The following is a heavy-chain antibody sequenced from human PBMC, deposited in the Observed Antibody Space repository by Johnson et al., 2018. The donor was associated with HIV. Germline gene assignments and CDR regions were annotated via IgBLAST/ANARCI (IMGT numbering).Heavy chain of an antibody. CDR2: IYSGGST. CDR3: ARVSPGNNAFDI. V-gene: IGHV3-53*01. J-gene: IGHJ3*02. Sequence: VQLVESGGGVVQPGRSLRLSCAASGFTVSSNYMSWVRQAPGKGLEWVSVIYSGGSTYYVDSVKGRFTISRDNAKNSLYLQMNSLRAEDTAVYYCARVSPGNNAFDIWGQGTMVTVSS. CDR1: GFTVSSNY.